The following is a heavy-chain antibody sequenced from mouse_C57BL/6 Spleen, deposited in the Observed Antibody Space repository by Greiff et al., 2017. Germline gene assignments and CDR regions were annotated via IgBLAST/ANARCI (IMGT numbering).Heavy chain of an antibody. CDR3: ASSNLRLGFAY. CDR2: IDPSDSYT. Sequence: QVQLKQPGAELVMPGASVKLSCKASGYTFTSYWMHWVKQRPGQGLEWIGEIDPSDSYTNYNQKFKGKSTLTVDKSSSTAYMQLSSLTSEDSAVYYCASSNLRLGFAYWGQGTLVTVSA. CDR1: GYTFTSYW. J-gene: IGHJ3*01. V-gene: IGHV1-69*01. D-gene: IGHD1-1*01.